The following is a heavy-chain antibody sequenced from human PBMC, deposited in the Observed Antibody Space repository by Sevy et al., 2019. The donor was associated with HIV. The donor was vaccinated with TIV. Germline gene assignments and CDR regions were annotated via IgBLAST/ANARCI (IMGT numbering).Heavy chain of an antibody. D-gene: IGHD3-10*01. CDR1: GFTFIGYG. Sequence: GGSLRLSCAASGFTFIGYGMYWVRQVPGKGLEWVALIGEDGSEENYADSVKGRFTISRDNSKYTLYLQMNNLRAEDTAVDYCAKRGEDYHGSGGFELYYYMDVWGKGTTVTVSS. V-gene: IGHV3-30*02. J-gene: IGHJ6*03. CDR2: IGEDGSEE. CDR3: AKRGEDYHGSGGFELYYYMDV.